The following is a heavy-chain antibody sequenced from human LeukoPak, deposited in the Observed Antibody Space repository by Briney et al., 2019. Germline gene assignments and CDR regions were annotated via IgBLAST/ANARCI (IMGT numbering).Heavy chain of an antibody. J-gene: IGHJ5*02. CDR1: GYTFTGYY. V-gene: IGHV1-2*02. CDR3: ARVGGTTVTKTRFDP. D-gene: IGHD4-17*01. Sequence: ASVKVSCKASGYTFTGYYMHWVRQAPGQGLEWMGWINPNSGGTNYAQKFQGRVTMTRDTSISTAYMELSRLRSDDTAVYYCARVGGTTVTKTRFDPWGQGTLVTVSS. CDR2: INPNSGGT.